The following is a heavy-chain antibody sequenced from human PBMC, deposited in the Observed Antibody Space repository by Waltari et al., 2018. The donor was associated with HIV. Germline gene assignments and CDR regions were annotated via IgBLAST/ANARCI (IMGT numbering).Heavy chain of an antibody. CDR1: GGSFSSGSYY. J-gene: IGHJ4*02. V-gene: IGHV4-39*01. D-gene: IGHD4-17*01. Sequence: QLQLQESGPRLVKPSETLSLSCTVSGGSFSSGSYYWGWIRQPPGKGLEWLGSIHDRGSTYYNPSLKSRVTISVDTSRNQFSLRLSSVTAADTAVYFCARHPPDYGDYIPDHWGQGTLVTVSS. CDR2: IHDRGST. CDR3: ARHPPDYGDYIPDH.